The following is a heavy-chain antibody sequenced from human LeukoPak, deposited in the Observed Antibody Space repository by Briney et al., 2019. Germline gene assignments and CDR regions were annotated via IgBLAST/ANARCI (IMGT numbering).Heavy chain of an antibody. CDR3: TRGSMVRGVIIPFDP. V-gene: IGHV3-49*04. CDR2: IRSKAYGGTT. Sequence: PGRSLRLSCAASGFTFSGYGMHWVRQAPGKGLEWVGFIRSKAYGGTTEYAASVKGRFTISRDDSKSIAYLQMNSLKTEDTAVYYCTRGSMVRGVIIPFDPWGQGTLVAVSS. CDR1: GFTFSGYG. J-gene: IGHJ5*02. D-gene: IGHD3-10*01.